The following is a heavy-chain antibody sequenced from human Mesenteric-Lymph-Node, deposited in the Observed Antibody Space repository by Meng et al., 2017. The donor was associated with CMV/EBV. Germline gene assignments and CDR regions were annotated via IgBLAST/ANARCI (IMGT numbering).Heavy chain of an antibody. CDR1: GLTFTAYY. CDR2: INPNSGVT. J-gene: IGHJ2*01. D-gene: IGHD2-2*01. Sequence: ASVKVSCKASGLTFTAYYIHWVRQAPGQGLEWMGWINPNSGVTQYAQNFQGRVSMTRDTSISTVYMELSRLRSDDTAVYYCALEYCGTTTCYLRHWYFDLWGRGTLVTVSS. CDR3: ALEYCGTTTCYLRHWYFDL. V-gene: IGHV1-2*02.